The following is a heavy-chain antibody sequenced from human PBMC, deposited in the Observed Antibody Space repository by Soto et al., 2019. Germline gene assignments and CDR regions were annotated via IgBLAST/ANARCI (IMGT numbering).Heavy chain of an antibody. V-gene: IGHV1-69*13. J-gene: IGHJ6*02. CDR2: IIPIFGTA. CDR1: VGTFSSYP. D-gene: IGHD2-15*01. CDR3: AGRGHCSGGSCSLDYYYGMDV. Sequence: SVKVSCKSSVGTFSSYPISWLRQAPGQGLEWMGGIIPIFGTANYAQKFQGRVTITADESTSTAYMELSSLRSEDTAVYYCAGRGHCSGGSCSLDYYYGMDVWGQGTTVTVSS.